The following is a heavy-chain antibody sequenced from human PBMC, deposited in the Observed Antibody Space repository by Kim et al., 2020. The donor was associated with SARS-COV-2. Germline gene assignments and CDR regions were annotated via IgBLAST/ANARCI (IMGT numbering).Heavy chain of an antibody. V-gene: IGHV4-31*02. D-gene: IGHD3-22*01. CDR3: ARAPITMIVVVKAFDI. J-gene: IGHJ3*02. Sequence: PPLKSRVTRSVDTSKNQFSLKLSSVTAADTAVYYCARAPITMIVVVKAFDIWGQGTMVTVSS.